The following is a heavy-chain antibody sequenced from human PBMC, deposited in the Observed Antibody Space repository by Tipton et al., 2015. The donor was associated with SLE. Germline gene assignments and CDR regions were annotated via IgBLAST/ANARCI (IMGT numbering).Heavy chain of an antibody. Sequence: TLSLTCTVSGGSISSYYWSWIRQPPGKGLEWIGYIYDSGSTNYNPSLKSRVTISVDTSKNQFSLKLSSVTAADTAVYYCARSAVYSFGYATSFDIWGQGTMVTVSS. CDR3: ARSAVYSFGYATSFDI. CDR1: GGSISSYY. J-gene: IGHJ3*02. CDR2: IYDSGST. D-gene: IGHD5-18*01. V-gene: IGHV4-59*01.